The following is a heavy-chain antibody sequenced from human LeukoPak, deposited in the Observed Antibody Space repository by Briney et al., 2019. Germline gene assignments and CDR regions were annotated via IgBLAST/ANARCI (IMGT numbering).Heavy chain of an antibody. CDR1: GFTFSRYW. Sequence: GALRLSCAASGFTFSRYWMHWVREAPGKGLVWVSRINSDGYSTTYADSVKGRFTISRDNAKNTLYLQMNSLRADDTAVYYCARDYGAWGQGTLVTVSP. CDR2: INSDGYST. D-gene: IGHD4/OR15-4a*01. CDR3: ARDYGA. V-gene: IGHV3-74*01. J-gene: IGHJ5*02.